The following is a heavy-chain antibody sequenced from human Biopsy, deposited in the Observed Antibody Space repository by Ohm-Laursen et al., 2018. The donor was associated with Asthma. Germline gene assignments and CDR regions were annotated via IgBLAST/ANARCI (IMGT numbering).Heavy chain of an antibody. V-gene: IGHV3-33*01. CDR3: ARYFGNRYSETHLEY. CDR1: GFSFSSYA. Sequence: SLRLSCAASGFSFSSYAMHWVRQAPGKGLEWLALIWYDGINKFYADSVKGRITVSRDQSKSTLYLQINSLRADDTAVYYCARYFGNRYSETHLEYWGQGTLVTVSS. J-gene: IGHJ4*02. D-gene: IGHD3-10*01. CDR2: IWYDGINK.